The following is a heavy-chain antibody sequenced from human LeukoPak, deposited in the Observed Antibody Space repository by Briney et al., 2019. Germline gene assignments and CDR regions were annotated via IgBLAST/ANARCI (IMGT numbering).Heavy chain of an antibody. CDR3: AKGDCSSGSCYFGY. V-gene: IGHV3-23*01. D-gene: IGHD2-15*01. Sequence: GGSLRLSCAASGFTLSNHPMYWVRQAPGKGLEWISSLSDTGDSTHYADSVKGRFTISRDSARSALYLQMNSLRAEDTAVYYCAKGDCSSGSCYFGYWGQGSQVTVSS. J-gene: IGHJ4*02. CDR1: GFTLSNHP. CDR2: LSDTGDST.